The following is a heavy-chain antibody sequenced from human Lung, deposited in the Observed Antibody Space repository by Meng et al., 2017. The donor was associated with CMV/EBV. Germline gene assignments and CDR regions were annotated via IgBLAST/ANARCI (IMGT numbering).Heavy chain of an antibody. CDR3: AKGGPLVVPFFGRAV. J-gene: IGHJ6*02. Sequence: GGSLRLXCATSGFTFNDYGMHWVRQAPGKGLEWVAFIGYGGSNKYTAESVKGRFSISRDNSKNTLFLQMDSLRLEDTAVYYCAKGGPLVVPFFGRAVWGQGTXVNV. CDR1: GFTFNDYG. V-gene: IGHV3-30*02. D-gene: IGHD2-15*01. CDR2: IGYGGSNK.